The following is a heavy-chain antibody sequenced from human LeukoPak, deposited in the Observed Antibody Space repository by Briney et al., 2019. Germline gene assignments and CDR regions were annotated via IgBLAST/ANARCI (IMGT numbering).Heavy chain of an antibody. D-gene: IGHD3-22*01. V-gene: IGHV5-10-1*01. Sequence: HGESLRISCKGSGYSFTNYGISWVRQMPGKGLEWVGRIDPSDSYSNYGPSFQGHVTISADRSFSTAYLQWRSLKASDTAMYYCARQLDYYDKRDYWGQGTLVTVAS. CDR3: ARQLDYYDKRDY. CDR1: GYSFTNYG. CDR2: IDPSDSYS. J-gene: IGHJ4*02.